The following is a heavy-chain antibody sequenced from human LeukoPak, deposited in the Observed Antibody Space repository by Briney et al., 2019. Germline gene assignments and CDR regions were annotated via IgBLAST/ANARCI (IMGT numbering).Heavy chain of an antibody. Sequence: GASVMVSCKASGYTFTGYYMHWVRQVPGQGLEWMGWINPNSGGTNYAQKFQGRVTMTRDTSISTAYMELSRLRSDDTAVYYCAREGPYYYDSGGYYYFDYWGQGTLVTVSS. D-gene: IGHD3-22*01. CDR2: INPNSGGT. V-gene: IGHV1-2*02. J-gene: IGHJ4*02. CDR3: AREGPYYYDSGGYYYFDY. CDR1: GYTFTGYY.